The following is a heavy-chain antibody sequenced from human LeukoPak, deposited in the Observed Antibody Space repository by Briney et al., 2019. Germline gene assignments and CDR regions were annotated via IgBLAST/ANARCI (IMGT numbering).Heavy chain of an antibody. J-gene: IGHJ4*02. CDR3: ARGGGVRGVNYFDY. V-gene: IGHV3-33*08. D-gene: IGHD3-10*02. Sequence: PGGSLRLSCAASGFTFSSYGMHWVRQAPGKGLEWVAVIWYDGSNKYYADSVKGRFTISRDNSKNTLYLQMNSLRAEDTAVYYCARGGGVRGVNYFDYWGQGTLVTVSS. CDR1: GFTFSSYG. CDR2: IWYDGSNK.